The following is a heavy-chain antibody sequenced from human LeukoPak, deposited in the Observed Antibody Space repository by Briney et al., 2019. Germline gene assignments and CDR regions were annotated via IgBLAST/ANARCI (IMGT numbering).Heavy chain of an antibody. CDR1: GGSFSGYC. Sequence: PSETLSLTCAVYGGSFSGYCWSWIRQPPGKGLEWIGEINHSGSTNYNPSLKSRVTISVDTSKNQFSLKLSSVTAADTAVYYCARDRGRGKSWFDPWGQGTLVTVSS. CDR2: INHSGST. J-gene: IGHJ5*02. D-gene: IGHD3-16*01. V-gene: IGHV4-34*01. CDR3: ARDRGRGKSWFDP.